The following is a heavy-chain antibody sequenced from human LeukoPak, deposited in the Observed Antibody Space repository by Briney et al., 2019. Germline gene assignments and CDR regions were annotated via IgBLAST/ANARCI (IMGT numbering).Heavy chain of an antibody. CDR2: ISGSGGST. CDR1: GFTFSSYA. D-gene: IGHD4-23*01. J-gene: IGHJ4*02. Sequence: GGSLRLSCAASGFTFSSYAMSWVRQAPGKGLEWVSAISGSGGSTYYADSVKGRFTISRDDSKNTLYLQMNSLRAEDTAVYYCAKARWAPTYHDYWGQGTLVTVSS. CDR3: AKARWAPTYHDY. V-gene: IGHV3-23*01.